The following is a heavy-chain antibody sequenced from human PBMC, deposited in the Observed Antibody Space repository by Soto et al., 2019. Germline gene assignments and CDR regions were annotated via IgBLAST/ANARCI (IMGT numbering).Heavy chain of an antibody. D-gene: IGHD2-2*01. CDR3: ATLPRTIERTPAAIWSFDS. V-gene: IGHV1-24*01. CDR1: GYSLSDLS. J-gene: IGHJ4*02. CDR2: LDAEDGET. Sequence: GASVKVSCTVSGYSLSDLSIHWVRQAPGKGLEWTGGLDAEDGETIYAQKLQGRGTMTEDTSTDTAYTELSSLTSEDTAMYYCATLPRTIERTPAAIWSFDSWGQGTLVTVSS.